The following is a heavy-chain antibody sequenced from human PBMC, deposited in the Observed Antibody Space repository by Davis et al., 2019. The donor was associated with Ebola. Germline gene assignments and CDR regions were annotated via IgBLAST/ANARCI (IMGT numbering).Heavy chain of an antibody. J-gene: IGHJ5*01. CDR1: GYTFTSYG. CDR2: ISAYNGNT. Sequence: AASVKVSCKASGYTFTSYGISWVRQAPGQGLEWMGWISAYNGNTNYAQKLQGRVTMTTDTSRITAHMEMWNLKSDDTAIYYCATDITGGSYYNWFDSWGQGTLVIVSS. V-gene: IGHV1-18*01. CDR3: ATDITGGSYYNWFDS. D-gene: IGHD1-26*01.